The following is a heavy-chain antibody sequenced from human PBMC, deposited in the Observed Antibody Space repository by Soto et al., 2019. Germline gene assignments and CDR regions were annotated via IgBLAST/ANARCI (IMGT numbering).Heavy chain of an antibody. D-gene: IGHD6-6*01. V-gene: IGHV1-18*01. CDR3: ARKYIRASWFDP. CDR1: GYTFTSYD. Sequence: ASVKVSCKASGYTFTSYDIHWVRQAPGQGLEWLGWTAPYNVNTHYAQKLQGRVTMTTDTSTSTAYMELRSLRSDDTAVYYCARKYIRASWFDPWG. J-gene: IGHJ5*02. CDR2: TAPYNVNT.